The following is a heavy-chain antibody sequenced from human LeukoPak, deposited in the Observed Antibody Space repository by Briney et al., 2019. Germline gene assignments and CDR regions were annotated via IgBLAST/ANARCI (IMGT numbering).Heavy chain of an antibody. Sequence: GGSLRLSCAASGFTFSSYAMSWVRQAPGKGLEWVSAISGSGGSTYYADSVKGRFTISRDNAKNTLYLQMNSLRAEDTAVYYCARVQYYGSGSYYNWFDPWGQGTLVTVSS. CDR1: GFTFSSYA. V-gene: IGHV3-23*01. CDR2: ISGSGGST. J-gene: IGHJ5*02. CDR3: ARVQYYGSGSYYNWFDP. D-gene: IGHD3-10*01.